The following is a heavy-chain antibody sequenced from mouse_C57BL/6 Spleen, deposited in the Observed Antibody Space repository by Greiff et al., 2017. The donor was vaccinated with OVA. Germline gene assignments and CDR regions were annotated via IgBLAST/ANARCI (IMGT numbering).Heavy chain of an antibody. J-gene: IGHJ4*01. V-gene: IGHV3-8*01. CDR1: GYSITSYY. D-gene: IGHD2-4*01. CDR3: ARFDDYDGAMDY. Sequence: EVKLQESGPGLAKPSQTLSLTCSVTGYSITSYYWNWIRKFPGNKLEYMGYISYSGSTYYNPSLKSRISITRDTSKNQYYLQLNSVTTEDTATYYCARFDDYDGAMDYWGQGTSVTVSS. CDR2: ISYSGST.